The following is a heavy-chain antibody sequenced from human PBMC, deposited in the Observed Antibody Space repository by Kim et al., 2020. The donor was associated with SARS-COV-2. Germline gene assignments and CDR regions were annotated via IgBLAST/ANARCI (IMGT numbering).Heavy chain of an antibody. CDR2: IYTSGST. V-gene: IGHV4-61*02. CDR1: GGSISSGSYY. Sequence: SETLSLTCTVSGGSISSGSYYWSWIRQPAGKGLEWIGRIYTSGSTNYNPSLKSRVTISVDTSKNQFSLKLSSVTAADTAVYYCARGGYDYVWGRTIDYWGQGTLVTVSS. J-gene: IGHJ4*02. CDR3: ARGGYDYVWGRTIDY. D-gene: IGHD3-16*01.